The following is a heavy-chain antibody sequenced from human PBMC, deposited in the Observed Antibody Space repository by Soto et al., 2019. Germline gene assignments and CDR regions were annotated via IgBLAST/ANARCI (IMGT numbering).Heavy chain of an antibody. CDR2: ISYDGSNK. V-gene: IGHV3-30-3*01. CDR3: ARDVGVDIVVVPATGGMDF. J-gene: IGHJ6*02. CDR1: GFTFSSYA. D-gene: IGHD2-2*03. Sequence: QVQLVESGGGVVQPGRSLRLSCAASGFTFSSYAMHWVRQAPGKGLEWVAVISYDGSNKYYADSVKGRFTISRDNSKNTLYLQMNSLIAEDTAVYSCARDVGVDIVVVPATGGMDFWGHGTTVTVSS.